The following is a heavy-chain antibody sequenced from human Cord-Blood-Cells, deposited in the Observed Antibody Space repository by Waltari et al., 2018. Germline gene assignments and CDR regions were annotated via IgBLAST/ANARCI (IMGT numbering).Heavy chain of an antibody. CDR1: GGSFSGYY. D-gene: IGHD6-6*01. Sequence: QVQLQQWGAGLLKPSETLSLTCAVYGGSFSGYYWSWIRQPPGKGLEWIGEINQSGSTNYNPSLKSRVTISVDTSKNQFSLKLSSVTAADTAVYYCAREYSSSSASFNWFDPWGQGTLVTVSS. V-gene: IGHV4-34*01. CDR3: AREYSSSSASFNWFDP. CDR2: INQSGST. J-gene: IGHJ5*02.